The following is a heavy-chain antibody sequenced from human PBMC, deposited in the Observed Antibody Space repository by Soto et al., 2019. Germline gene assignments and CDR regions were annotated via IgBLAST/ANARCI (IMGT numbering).Heavy chain of an antibody. CDR3: ARDGITKQGGSADY. Sequence: QVQLVQSGAEVKKPGSSVKVSCKASGGTFSSYTISWVRQAPGQGLEWMGRIIPILGIANYAQKFQGRVTITADKSTSTAYMELSSLRSDDTAVYYCARDGITKQGGSADYWGQGTLVTVSS. CDR1: GGTFSSYT. D-gene: IGHD3-3*01. CDR2: IIPILGIA. V-gene: IGHV1-69*08. J-gene: IGHJ4*02.